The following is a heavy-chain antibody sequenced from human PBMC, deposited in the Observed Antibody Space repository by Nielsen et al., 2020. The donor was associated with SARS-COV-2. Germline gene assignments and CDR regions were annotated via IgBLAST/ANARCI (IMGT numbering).Heavy chain of an antibody. CDR2: INSVSAYI. CDR3: ARLVPPNTIRSLEWSPYYFYMDV. J-gene: IGHJ6*03. CDR1: GFTFSDYS. V-gene: IGHV3-21*01. D-gene: IGHD3-3*01. Sequence: GGSLRLSCAASGFTFSDYSFNWVRQAPGKGLEWVSSINSVSAYIYYGDSVKGRFTVSRDNALNSLYLQMDSLRADDTAVYYCARLVPPNTIRSLEWSPYYFYMDVWGKGTTVTVSS.